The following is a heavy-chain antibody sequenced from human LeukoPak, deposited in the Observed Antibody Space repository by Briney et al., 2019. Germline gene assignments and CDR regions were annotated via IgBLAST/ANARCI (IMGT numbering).Heavy chain of an antibody. V-gene: IGHV3-23*01. CDR2: ISGSGNST. Sequence: PGGSLRLSCAASGLTFSASAMSWVRQVPGKGLEWVSLISGSGNSTNYADSVKGRFTISRDNSKNTLYLQMYSLRAEDTAVYYCAKVLVLVSANRYYFAYWGQGTLVTVSS. CDR3: AKVLVLVSANRYYFAY. J-gene: IGHJ4*02. CDR1: GLTFSASA. D-gene: IGHD2-15*01.